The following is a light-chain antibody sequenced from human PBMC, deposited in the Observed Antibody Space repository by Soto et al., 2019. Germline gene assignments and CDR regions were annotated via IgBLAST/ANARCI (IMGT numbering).Light chain of an antibody. CDR3: SSYAGSNTWV. J-gene: IGLJ3*02. V-gene: IGLV2-8*01. CDR1: SSDVGDYNY. Sequence: QSALTQPPSASGSPGQSVTISCTGTSSDVGDYNYVSWYQQYPGEAPKFIIYEVTKRPSGVPDRFSGSKSGNTASLTVSGLQAKDEADYYCSSYAGSNTWVFGGGPKLTVL. CDR2: EVT.